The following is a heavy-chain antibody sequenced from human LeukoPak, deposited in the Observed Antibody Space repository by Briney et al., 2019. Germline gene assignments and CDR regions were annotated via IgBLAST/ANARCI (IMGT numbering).Heavy chain of an antibody. J-gene: IGHJ4*02. CDR3: SSGLSVRRSNNTPVDY. Sequence: GSLRLSCTASGFTFSGSAMHWVRQASGKGLEWVGRIRTKANNYATVYAASVKGRFTISRDDSKNTAYLQMNSLKTEDTAVYYCSSGLSVRRSNNTPVDYWGQGTLVTVSS. CDR2: IRTKANNYAT. D-gene: IGHD1-1*01. CDR1: GFTFSGSA. V-gene: IGHV3-73*01.